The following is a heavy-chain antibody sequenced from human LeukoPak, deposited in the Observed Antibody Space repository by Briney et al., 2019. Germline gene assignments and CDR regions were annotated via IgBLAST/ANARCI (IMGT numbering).Heavy chain of an antibody. D-gene: IGHD5-18*01. V-gene: IGHV4-4*07. J-gene: IGHJ4*02. CDR1: ADSINSYY. Sequence: SETLSLTCTVSADSINSYYWGWVRQPAGRGLEWIGRIYTTGRADYDPSLQSRVTMSVDTSQKQFSLNLRSVTAADTAFYFCARHGYTASHFFLDYWSQGTLVTVSS. CDR2: IYTTGRA. CDR3: ARHGYTASHFFLDY.